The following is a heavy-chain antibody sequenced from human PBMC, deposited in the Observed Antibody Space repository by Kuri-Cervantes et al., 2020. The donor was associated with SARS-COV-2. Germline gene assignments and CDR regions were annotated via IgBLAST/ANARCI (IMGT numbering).Heavy chain of an antibody. CDR1: GYTFTGYY. CDR3: ARADHYYDSSGYSQETFDY. Sequence: ASVKVSCKASGYTFTGYYMHWVRQAPGQGLEWMGWINPNSGGTNYAQKFQGWVTTTRDTSISTAYMELSRLRSDDTAVYYCARADHYYDSSGYSQETFDYWGQGTLVTVSS. CDR2: INPNSGGT. V-gene: IGHV1-2*04. D-gene: IGHD3-22*01. J-gene: IGHJ4*02.